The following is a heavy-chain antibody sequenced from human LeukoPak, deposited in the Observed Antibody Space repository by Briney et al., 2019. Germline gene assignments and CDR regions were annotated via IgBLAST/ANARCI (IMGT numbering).Heavy chain of an antibody. CDR1: GNYW. CDR3: VSFYETD. V-gene: IGHV3-74*01. Sequence: QSGGSLRLSCAASGNYWMHWVRQAPGKGLLWVSHINSDGSWTSYADSVKGRFTISKDNAKNTVYLQMSNLRAEDTAVYYCVSFYETDWGRGTLVTVSS. D-gene: IGHD2/OR15-2a*01. CDR2: INSDGSWT. J-gene: IGHJ4*02.